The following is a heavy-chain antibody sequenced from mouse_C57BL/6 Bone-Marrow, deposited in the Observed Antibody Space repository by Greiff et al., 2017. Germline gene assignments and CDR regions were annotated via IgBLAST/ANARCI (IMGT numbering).Heavy chain of an antibody. D-gene: IGHD2-5*01. CDR3: ASLGVTSGFAY. CDR1: GYTFTDYY. CDR2: IYPGSGNT. J-gene: IGHJ3*01. Sequence: QVQLQQSGAELVRPGASVKLSCKASGYTFTDYYINWVKQRPGQGLEWIARIYPGSGNTYYNEKFKGKATLTAEKSSSTAYMQLSCLTSEDSAVYCCASLGVTSGFAYWGQGTLVTVSA. V-gene: IGHV1-76*01.